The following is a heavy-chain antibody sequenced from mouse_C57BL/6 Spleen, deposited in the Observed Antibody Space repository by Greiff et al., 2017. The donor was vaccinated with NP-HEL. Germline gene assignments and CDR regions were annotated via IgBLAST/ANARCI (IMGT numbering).Heavy chain of an antibody. CDR3: ARRGYGSSYGAMDY. Sequence: VQLQESGAELVKPGASVKISCKASGYAFSSYWMNWVKQRPGKGLEWLGQIYPGDGDTNYNGKFKGKATLTADKSSSTAYMQLSSLTSEDSAVYFCARRGYGSSYGAMDYWGQGTSVTVSS. V-gene: IGHV1-80*01. CDR1: GYAFSSYW. CDR2: IYPGDGDT. D-gene: IGHD1-1*01. J-gene: IGHJ4*01.